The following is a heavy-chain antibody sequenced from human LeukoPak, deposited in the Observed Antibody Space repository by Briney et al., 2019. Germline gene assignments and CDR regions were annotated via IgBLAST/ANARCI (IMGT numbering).Heavy chain of an antibody. D-gene: IGHD6-6*01. CDR1: GRSFSGYY. J-gene: IGHJ4*02. V-gene: IGHV4-34*01. CDR3: ARGSRGAARAGRFGY. CDR2: INNSGST. Sequence: SETLSLTCAVYGRSFSGYYWSWSRQPPGKGLEWDGEINNSGSTNYNPSLKSRVTISVDPSKDQFSLKLSSVTAADTAVYYCARGSRGAARAGRFGYWGQGTLVTVSS.